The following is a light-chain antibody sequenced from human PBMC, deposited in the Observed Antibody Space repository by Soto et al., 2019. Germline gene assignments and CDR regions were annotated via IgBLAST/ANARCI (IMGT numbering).Light chain of an antibody. CDR1: QSVSSTS. Sequence: EIVLTQSPGTLSLSPGERVALSCRASQSVSSTSIAWYQQTPGQPPRLLMYDSSSWATDIPDRFSGSGSGTDFTLTISRLEPEDFAVYYCQHYGGSPPKYTFGQGTKLEIK. CDR3: QHYGGSPPKYT. V-gene: IGKV3-20*01. CDR2: DSS. J-gene: IGKJ2*01.